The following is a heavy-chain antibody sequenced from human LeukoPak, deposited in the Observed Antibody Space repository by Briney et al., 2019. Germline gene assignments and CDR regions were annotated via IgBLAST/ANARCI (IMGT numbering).Heavy chain of an antibody. CDR1: GYTFTSYY. D-gene: IGHD2-2*01. J-gene: IGHJ6*03. V-gene: IGHV1-46*01. CDR2: INPSGGST. CDR3: ARAGKSVVPAAVYYYYYMDV. Sequence: ASVKVSCKASGYTFTSYYIHWVRQAPGQGLEGMGIINPSGGSTSYAQKFQGRVTMTRDTSTSTVYMELSSLRSEDTAVYYCARAGKSVVPAAVYYYYYMDVWGKGTTVTISS.